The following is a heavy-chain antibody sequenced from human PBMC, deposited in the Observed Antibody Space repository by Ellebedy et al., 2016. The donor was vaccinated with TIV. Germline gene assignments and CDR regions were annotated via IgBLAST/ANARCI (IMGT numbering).Heavy chain of an antibody. D-gene: IGHD6-19*01. J-gene: IGHJ4*02. Sequence: GESLKISCAASGFTFSSYSMNWVRQAPGKGLEWVSYISSSSNTIYYADSVKGRFTISRDNAKNSLYLQMNSLRDEDTAVYYCAVRDSSGWYWEYWGQGTLVTVSS. CDR2: ISSSSNTI. CDR3: AVRDSSGWYWEY. CDR1: GFTFSSYS. V-gene: IGHV3-48*02.